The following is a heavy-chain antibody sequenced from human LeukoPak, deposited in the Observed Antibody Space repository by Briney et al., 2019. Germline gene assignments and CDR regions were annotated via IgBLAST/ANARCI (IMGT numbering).Heavy chain of an antibody. CDR1: GGSISSSSYY. Sequence: SETLSLTCTVSGGSISSSSYYWGWIRQPPGKGLEWIGSIYYSGSTYYNPSLKSRVTISVDTSKNQFSLKLSSVTAADTAVYYCARDRGFLGSSSNLDYWGQGTLVTVSS. D-gene: IGHD6-6*01. J-gene: IGHJ4*02. CDR3: ARDRGFLGSSSNLDY. CDR2: IYYSGST. V-gene: IGHV4-39*07.